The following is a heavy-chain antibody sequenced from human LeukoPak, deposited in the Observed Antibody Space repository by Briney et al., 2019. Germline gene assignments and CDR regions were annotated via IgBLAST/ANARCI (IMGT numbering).Heavy chain of an antibody. J-gene: IGHJ4*02. CDR2: INRSGST. CDR1: GGSFSGYY. V-gene: IGHV4-34*01. CDR3: ARGNGSGSYYPYDY. D-gene: IGHD3-10*01. Sequence: SETLSLTCAVYGGSFSGYYWSWIRQPPGKGLEWIGEINRSGSTNYNPSLKSRVTISVDTSKNQFSLKLSSVTAADTAVYYCARGNGSGSYYPYDYWGQGTLVTVSS.